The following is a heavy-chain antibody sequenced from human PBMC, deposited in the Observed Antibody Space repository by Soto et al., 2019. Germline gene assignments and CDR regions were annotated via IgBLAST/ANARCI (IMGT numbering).Heavy chain of an antibody. CDR3: ARGASGSLRRYYRGVDV. CDR2: VSGSGSTI. J-gene: IGHJ6*02. D-gene: IGHD3-22*01. V-gene: IGHV3-11*01. CDR1: GFTFIDYY. Sequence: QVQLVESGGGLVRSGGSLRLSCAASGFTFIDYYMSWIRQAPGKGLEWISCVSGSGSTIYYADSVEGRFSISRDNAKNSLYLQVNSLGAEDTAVYYCARGASGSLRRYYRGVDVWGQGTTVTVSS.